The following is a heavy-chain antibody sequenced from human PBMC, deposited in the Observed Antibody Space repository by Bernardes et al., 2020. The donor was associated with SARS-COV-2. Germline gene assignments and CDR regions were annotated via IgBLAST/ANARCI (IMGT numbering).Heavy chain of an antibody. CDR1: GYRFNNYW. J-gene: IGHJ4*02. CDR3: ARRVNYGGVPYFDY. Sequence: GESLKISCKGSGYRFNNYWIGWVRQMPGKGLEWMGIIYPSDSDTRYSPSFQGQVTISADKSITTAYLQWSSLKASDTAIYYCARRVNYGGVPYFDYWGQGTLVTVSS. D-gene: IGHD4-17*01. CDR2: IYPSDSDT. V-gene: IGHV5-51*01.